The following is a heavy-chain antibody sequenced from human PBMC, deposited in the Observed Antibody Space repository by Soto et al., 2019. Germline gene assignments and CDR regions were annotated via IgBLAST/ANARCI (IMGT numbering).Heavy chain of an antibody. J-gene: IGHJ4*02. Sequence: EVQLVESGGGLVQPGGSLRLSCAASGFTFNGYTMNWVRQAPGKGLEWISYISSFSSTIYYADSVRGRFTISRDNAKDSRYRQMNSLRDEDTAVYYCATIRGSSLNYWGLGTLVTVSS. CDR2: ISSFSSTI. CDR1: GFTFNGYT. D-gene: IGHD2-2*02. CDR3: ATIRGSSLNY. V-gene: IGHV3-48*02.